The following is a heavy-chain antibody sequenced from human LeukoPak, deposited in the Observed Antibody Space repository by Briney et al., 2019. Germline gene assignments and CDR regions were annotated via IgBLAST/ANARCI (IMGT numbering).Heavy chain of an antibody. CDR3: ARDNRIAAADDY. J-gene: IGHJ4*02. V-gene: IGHV4-39*07. D-gene: IGHD6-13*01. CDR2: IYYSGST. CDR1: GGSFSSSSYY. Sequence: SETLSLTCTVSGGSFSSSSYYWGWIRQPPGKGLEWIGSIYYSGSTYYNPSLKSRVTISVDTSKNQFSLKLSSVTAADTAVYYCARDNRIAAADDYWGQGTLVTVSS.